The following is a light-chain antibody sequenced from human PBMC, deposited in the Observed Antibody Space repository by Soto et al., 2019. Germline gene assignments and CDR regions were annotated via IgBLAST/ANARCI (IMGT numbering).Light chain of an antibody. J-gene: IGKJ1*01. Sequence: EIVLTQSPGTLSLSPGERATLSCRASLSVSSSYLAWYQQKPGQAPRLLIYGASTRATGIPARFSGSGSGTEFTLTISSLQSEDFAIYYCQQYNKWPPVTFGQGTKVDIK. CDR1: LSVSSSY. CDR2: GAS. CDR3: QQYNKWPPVT. V-gene: IGKV3-15*01.